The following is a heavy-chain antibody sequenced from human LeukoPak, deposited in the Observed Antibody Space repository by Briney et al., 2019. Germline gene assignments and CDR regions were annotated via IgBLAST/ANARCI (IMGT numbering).Heavy chain of an antibody. CDR2: MNPNSGNT. J-gene: IGHJ4*02. V-gene: IGHV1-8*01. Sequence: ASVKVSCKASGYTFTSYDINWVRQATGQGLEWMGWMNPNSGNTGYAQKFQGRVTMTRNTSISTAYMELSSLRSEDTAVYYCARGAGFWSGYYTREADYWGQGTLVTVSS. CDR3: ARGAGFWSGYYTREADY. CDR1: GYTFTSYD. D-gene: IGHD3-3*01.